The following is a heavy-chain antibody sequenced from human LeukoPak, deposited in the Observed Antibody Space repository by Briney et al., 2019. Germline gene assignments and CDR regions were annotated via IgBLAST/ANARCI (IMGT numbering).Heavy chain of an antibody. V-gene: IGHV3-48*04. CDR1: GFTFSSYS. J-gene: IGHJ4*02. CDR2: ISSSSSTI. D-gene: IGHD3-9*01. Sequence: GGSLRLSCAASGFTFSSYSMNWVRQAPGKGLEWVSYISSSSSTIYYADSVKGRFTISRDNAKNSLYLQMNSLRAEDTAVYYCARHGFDTGNFQAHFDCWGQGTLVTVSS. CDR3: ARHGFDTGNFQAHFDC.